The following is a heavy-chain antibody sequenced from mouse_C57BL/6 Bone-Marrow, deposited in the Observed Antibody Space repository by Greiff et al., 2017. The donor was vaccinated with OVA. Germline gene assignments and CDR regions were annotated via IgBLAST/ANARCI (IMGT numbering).Heavy chain of an antibody. Sequence: QVQLQQSGAELVRPGASVTLSCKASGYTFTDYEMHWVKQTPVHGLEWIGAIDPETGGTAYNQKFKGKAILTADKSSSTAYMELRSLTSEDSAVYYCTREDDYDEGYAMDYWGQGTSVTGSS. V-gene: IGHV1-15*01. CDR3: TREDDYDEGYAMDY. CDR1: GYTFTDYE. D-gene: IGHD2-4*01. CDR2: IDPETGGT. J-gene: IGHJ4*01.